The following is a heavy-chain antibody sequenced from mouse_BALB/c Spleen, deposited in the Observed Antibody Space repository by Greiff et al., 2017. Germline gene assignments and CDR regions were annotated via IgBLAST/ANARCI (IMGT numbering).Heavy chain of an antibody. CDR1: GYTFTSYT. J-gene: IGHJ3*01. CDR2: INPSSGYT. CDR3: ARTARATWFAY. V-gene: IGHV1-4*02. Sequence: VQLQQSAAELARPGASVKMSCKASGYTFTSYTMHWVKQRPGQGLEWIGYINPSSGYTEYNQKFKDKTTLTADKSSSTAYMQLSSLTSEDSAVYYCARTARATWFAYWGQGTLVTVSA. D-gene: IGHD3-1*01.